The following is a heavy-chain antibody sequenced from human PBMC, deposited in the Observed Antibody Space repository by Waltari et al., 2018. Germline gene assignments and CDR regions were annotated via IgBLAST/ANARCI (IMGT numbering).Heavy chain of an antibody. Sequence: QVQLQESGPGLVKPSETLSLTCTVSGGSISSHYWSWIRQPPGKGLEWIGYIYYSGSTNYNPSLKSRVTISVDTSKNQFSLKLSSVTAADTAVYYCARWAVAGTYYFDYWGQGTLVTVSS. CDR3: ARWAVAGTYYFDY. V-gene: IGHV4-59*11. D-gene: IGHD6-19*01. CDR2: IYYSGST. J-gene: IGHJ4*02. CDR1: GGSISSHY.